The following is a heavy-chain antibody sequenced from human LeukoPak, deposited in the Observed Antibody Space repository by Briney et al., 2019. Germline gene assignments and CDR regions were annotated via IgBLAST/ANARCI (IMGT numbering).Heavy chain of an antibody. D-gene: IGHD6-13*01. V-gene: IGHV1-69*04. J-gene: IGHJ4*02. Sequence: GASVKVSCKASGYTFTSYGISWVRQAPGQGLEWMGRIIPILGIANYVQKFQGRVTITADKSTSTAYMELSSLRSEDTAVHYCARGAPPAAASPFFDYWGQGTLVTVSS. CDR1: GYTFTSYG. CDR2: IIPILGIA. CDR3: ARGAPPAAASPFFDY.